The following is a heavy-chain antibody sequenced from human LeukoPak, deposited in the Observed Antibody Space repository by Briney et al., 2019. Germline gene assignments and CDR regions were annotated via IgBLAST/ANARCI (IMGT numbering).Heavy chain of an antibody. D-gene: IGHD3-22*01. CDR3: AKARDYYDSSGFFDY. Sequence: GGSLRLSCAASGFTFSSYARSWVRQAPGKGLEWVSAISGSGGSTYYADSVKGRFTISRDNSKNTLYLQMNSLRAEDTAVYYCAKARDYYDSSGFFDYWGQGTLVTVSS. CDR2: ISGSGGST. V-gene: IGHV3-23*01. CDR1: GFTFSSYA. J-gene: IGHJ4*02.